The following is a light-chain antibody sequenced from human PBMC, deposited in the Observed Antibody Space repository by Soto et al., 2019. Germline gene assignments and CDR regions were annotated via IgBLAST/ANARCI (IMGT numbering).Light chain of an antibody. CDR2: EAS. V-gene: IGLV2-23*01. Sequence: QSALTQPASVSGSPGQSITISCTGTSSNVGSYNLVSWYQQHPGEAPKLMIYEASKRPSGVSNRFSGFKSGNTASLTISGLQAEDEADYYCCSYAGSDTMIFGGGTKVTVL. CDR1: SSNVGSYNL. J-gene: IGLJ2*01. CDR3: CSYAGSDTMI.